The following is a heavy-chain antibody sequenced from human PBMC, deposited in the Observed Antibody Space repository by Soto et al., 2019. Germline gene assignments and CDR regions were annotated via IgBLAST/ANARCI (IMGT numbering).Heavy chain of an antibody. D-gene: IGHD6-19*01. CDR2: IYYSGST. CDR3: ARVRDRCSGCPLAWSSLDY. Sequence: SETLSLTCTVSGGSISSYYWSWIRQPPGKGLEWIGYIYYSGSTNYNPSLKSRVTISVDTSKNQFSLKLSSVTAADTAVYYCARVRDRCSGCPLAWSSLDYWGQGTLVTVSS. CDR1: GGSISSYY. V-gene: IGHV4-59*01. J-gene: IGHJ4*02.